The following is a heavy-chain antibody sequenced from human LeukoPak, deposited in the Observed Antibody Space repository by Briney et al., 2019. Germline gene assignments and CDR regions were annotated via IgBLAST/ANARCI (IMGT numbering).Heavy chain of an antibody. V-gene: IGHV4-61*01. Sequence: SETLSLTCTVSGGSVSSSSYYWSWIRQPPGKGLEWIGYIYYSGSTNYNPSLKSRVTISIDTSKTQLSLKLSSVTAADTAVYYCARVGGSNFYYYGLDVWGQGTTVTVSS. CDR1: GGSVSSSSYY. CDR3: ARVGGSNFYYYGLDV. D-gene: IGHD2-2*01. CDR2: IYYSGST. J-gene: IGHJ6*02.